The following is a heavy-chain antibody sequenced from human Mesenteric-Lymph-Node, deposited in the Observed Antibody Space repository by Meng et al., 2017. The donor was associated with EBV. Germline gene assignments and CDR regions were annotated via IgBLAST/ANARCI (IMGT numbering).Heavy chain of an antibody. Sequence: QITLKESGPTLVKPTQTLTLTCTFSGFSLDTSGVNVGWIRQPPGKALEWLALIYWDDDKRYSPSLKSRLTLTKDTSKNQVVLTMTNMDPVDTVTYYCATHLPGFDYWGQGTLVTVAS. J-gene: IGHJ4*02. V-gene: IGHV2-5*02. CDR2: IYWDDDK. CDR1: GFSLDTSGVN. D-gene: IGHD5/OR15-5a*01. CDR3: ATHLPGFDY.